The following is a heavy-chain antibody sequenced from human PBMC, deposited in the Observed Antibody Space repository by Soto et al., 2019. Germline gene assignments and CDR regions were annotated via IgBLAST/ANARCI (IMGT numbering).Heavy chain of an antibody. CDR2: SSAYNGNT. V-gene: IGHV1-18*01. Sequence: ASVKVSCKASGYTFTSYGISWVRQAPGQGLEWMGWSSAYNGNTNYAQKLQGRVTMTTDTSKSTAYMDLRSLRSDDTAVYYCARGGITIFGVVIIRDDAFDIWGQGTMVTVSS. D-gene: IGHD3-3*01. J-gene: IGHJ3*02. CDR3: ARGGITIFGVVIIRDDAFDI. CDR1: GYTFTSYG.